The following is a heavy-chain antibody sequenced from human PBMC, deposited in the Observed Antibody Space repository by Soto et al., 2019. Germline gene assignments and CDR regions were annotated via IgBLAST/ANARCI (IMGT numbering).Heavy chain of an antibody. V-gene: IGHV3-33*01. CDR2: IWYDGSNK. Sequence: QVQLVESGGGVVQPGRSLRLSCAASGFTFSSYGMHWVRQAPGKGLEWVAVIWYDGSNKYYADSVKGRFTISRDNSKNTLYLQMNSLRAEDTAVYYCARFAWIYDSSGYGDYWGQGTLVTVSS. CDR1: GFTFSSYG. CDR3: ARFAWIYDSSGYGDY. J-gene: IGHJ4*02. D-gene: IGHD3-22*01.